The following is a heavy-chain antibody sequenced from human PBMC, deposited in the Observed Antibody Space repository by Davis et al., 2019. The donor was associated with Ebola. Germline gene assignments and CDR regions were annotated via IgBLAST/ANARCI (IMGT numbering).Heavy chain of an antibody. CDR1: GFIFRNYA. CDR3: ARAVFHEVLDY. V-gene: IGHV3-23*01. J-gene: IGHJ4*02. Sequence: PGGSLRLSCAVSGFIFRNYAMSWVRQAPGTGLEWVCAISGSGGSTFYADSVKGRFIISRDNSENTLYLQMNSLTADDTAVYYCARAVFHEVLDYWGQGTPVTVSS. D-gene: IGHD3-3*01. CDR2: ISGSGGST.